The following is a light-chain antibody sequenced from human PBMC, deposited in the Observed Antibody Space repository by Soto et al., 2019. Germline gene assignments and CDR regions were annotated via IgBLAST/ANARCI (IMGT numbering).Light chain of an antibody. V-gene: IGLV1-40*01. Sequence: QSVLTQPPSVSGAPGQRVTISCTGSSSNIGAGYDVHWYQQLPGTAPKLLIYGNSNRPSGVPDRFSGSKSGTSASLAITGRQAEDEADYDCQSYDSSLSGFWVFGGGTKVTVL. CDR2: GNS. J-gene: IGLJ3*02. CDR1: SSNIGAGYD. CDR3: QSYDSSLSGFWV.